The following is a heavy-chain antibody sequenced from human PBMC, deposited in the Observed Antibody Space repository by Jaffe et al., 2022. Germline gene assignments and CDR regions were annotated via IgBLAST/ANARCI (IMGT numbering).Heavy chain of an antibody. CDR3: AHRRRGEGYKIFDY. CDR1: GFSLSTSGVG. CDR2: IYWDDDN. J-gene: IGHJ4*02. Sequence: QITLKESGPTLVKPTQTLTLTCTFSGFSLSTSGVGVGWIRQPPGKALEWLALIYWDDDNRYSPSLKSRLTLTKDTSKNQAVLTMTNMDPLDTATYYCAHRRRGEGYKIFDYWGQGTLVTVSS. D-gene: IGHD3-10*01. V-gene: IGHV2-5*02.